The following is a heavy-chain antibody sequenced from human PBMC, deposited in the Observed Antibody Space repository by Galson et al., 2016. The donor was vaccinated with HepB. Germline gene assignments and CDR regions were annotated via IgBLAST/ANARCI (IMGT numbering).Heavy chain of an antibody. V-gene: IGHV5-51*01. Sequence: QSGAEVKKPGESLKISCKGSRNTFTDHWIGWVRQRPGKGLEWMGIIYPGDSDTRYSPSFQGQVTISADKSSRYAYLQWSSLKASDTAMYYCVRRGDGYDFDLWGRGTLVTVSS. CDR1: RNTFTDHW. CDR2: IYPGDSDT. D-gene: IGHD5-24*01. CDR3: VRRGDGYDFDL. J-gene: IGHJ4*02.